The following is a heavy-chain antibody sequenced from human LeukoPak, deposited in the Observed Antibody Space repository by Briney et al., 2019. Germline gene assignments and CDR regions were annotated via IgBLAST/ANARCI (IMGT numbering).Heavy chain of an antibody. V-gene: IGHV4-59*01. Sequence: PSETLSLTCAVSGDSINGYYWSWIRQPPGKGLEWMGYVYFSGSTTYNPSLKSRITISIKTSKNQFSLRLDSVTTADTAVYYCARGEAVPGSEIDHWSQGNPVTVSS. CDR3: ARGEAVPGSEIDH. CDR2: VYFSGST. J-gene: IGHJ4*02. CDR1: GDSINGYY. D-gene: IGHD6-19*01.